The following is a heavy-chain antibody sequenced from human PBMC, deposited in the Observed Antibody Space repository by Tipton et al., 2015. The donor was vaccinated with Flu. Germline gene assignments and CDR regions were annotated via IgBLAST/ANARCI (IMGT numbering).Heavy chain of an antibody. CDR1: GGSISSYY. CDR2: ISYSGIT. J-gene: IGHJ4*02. Sequence: TLSLTCSVSGGSISSYYWSWIRQPPGKGLEWIGLISYSGITSYNPSLRSRVAMSVNTSKNQLSVKLSSVTAADTAVYYCARDNDSSGPHYFDYWGQGTLVTVSS. V-gene: IGHV4-59*01. CDR3: ARDNDSSGPHYFDY. D-gene: IGHD3-22*01.